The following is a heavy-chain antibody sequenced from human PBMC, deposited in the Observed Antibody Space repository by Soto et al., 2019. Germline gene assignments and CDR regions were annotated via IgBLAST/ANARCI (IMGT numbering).Heavy chain of an antibody. CDR1: GYSATSSDYY. J-gene: IGHJ6*02. D-gene: IGHD2-15*01. V-gene: IGHV4-39*01. CDR3: APLSVSLSGPYGIHV. CDR2: MFYSVLT. Sequence: PSKTLSLTCSVSGYSATSSDYYWAWIRQPPGKGLEWIGSMFYSVLTYYNPSLKSRVTLSVDTSKNQFSVRLNSVTAADTAVYYCAPLSVSLSGPYGIHVWGQGTTVTASS.